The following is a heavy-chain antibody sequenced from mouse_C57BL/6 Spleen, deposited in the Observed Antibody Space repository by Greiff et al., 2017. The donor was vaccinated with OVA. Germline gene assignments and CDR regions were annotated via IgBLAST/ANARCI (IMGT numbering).Heavy chain of an antibody. CDR3: AKKGRLYWYFDV. CDR1: GYTFTDYN. Sequence: EVQLQQSGPELVKPGASVTIPCKASGYTFTDYNMDWVKQSHGKSLEWIGDINPNNGCTISNQKFTGKATLTVDKSSSTAYMELRSLTSEDTAVYYCAKKGRLYWYFDVWGTGTTVTVSS. CDR2: INPNNGCT. J-gene: IGHJ1*03. V-gene: IGHV1-18*01.